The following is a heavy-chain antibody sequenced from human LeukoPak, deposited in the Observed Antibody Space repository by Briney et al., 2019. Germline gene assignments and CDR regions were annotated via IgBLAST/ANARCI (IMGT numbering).Heavy chain of an antibody. V-gene: IGHV3-30-3*02. CDR1: GFSFSSYV. J-gene: IGHJ4*02. CDR2: ISYVGYNQ. CDR3: AKVGYGSGSTPLDH. D-gene: IGHD3-10*01. Sequence: GGSLRLSCAPAGFSFSSYVMHWVRQAPGRGRGWVAAISYVGYNQYYADSVKGRFIIPRDNSKNAPFLQINSLRPEDTAVYYCAKVGYGSGSTPLDHWGQGTLVTVSS.